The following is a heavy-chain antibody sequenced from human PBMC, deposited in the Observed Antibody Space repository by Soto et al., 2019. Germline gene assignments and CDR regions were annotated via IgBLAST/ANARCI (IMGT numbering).Heavy chain of an antibody. Sequence: ASVKVSCKASGGTFSSYAISWVRQAPGQGLEWMGGIIPIFGTANYAQKFQGRVTITADESTSTACMELSSLRSEDTAVYYCASYGDSSGYYPYYFDYWGQGTLVTVSS. V-gene: IGHV1-69*13. D-gene: IGHD3-22*01. J-gene: IGHJ4*02. CDR2: IIPIFGTA. CDR3: ASYGDSSGYYPYYFDY. CDR1: GGTFSSYA.